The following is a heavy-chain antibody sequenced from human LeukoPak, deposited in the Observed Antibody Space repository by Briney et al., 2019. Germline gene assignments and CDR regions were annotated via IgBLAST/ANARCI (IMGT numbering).Heavy chain of an antibody. V-gene: IGHV3-21*01. Sequence: PGGSLRLSCAASGFTFSSYYMHWVRQAPGNGLEWVSSISTSSSHIYYSDSIKGRFTISRDNAKNSVYLQMNSLRAEDTAVYYCAREDTAVAVDYWGQGILVTVSS. D-gene: IGHD5-18*01. CDR3: AREDTAVAVDY. J-gene: IGHJ4*02. CDR2: ISTSSSHI. CDR1: GFTFSSYY.